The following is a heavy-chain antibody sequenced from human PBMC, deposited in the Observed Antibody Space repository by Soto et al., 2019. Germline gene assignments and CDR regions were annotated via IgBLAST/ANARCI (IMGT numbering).Heavy chain of an antibody. D-gene: IGHD2-2*01. CDR1: GFTFSSYA. V-gene: IGHV3-30-3*01. J-gene: IGHJ6*02. Sequence: QVQLVESGGGVVQPGRSLRLSCAASGFTFSSYAMHWVRQAPGKGLEWVAVISYDGSNKYYADSVKGRFTISRDNSKNMLYLQMNSLRAEDTAVYYCAREIYCSSTSCYSYYYGMDVWGQGTTVTVSS. CDR2: ISYDGSNK. CDR3: AREIYCSSTSCYSYYYGMDV.